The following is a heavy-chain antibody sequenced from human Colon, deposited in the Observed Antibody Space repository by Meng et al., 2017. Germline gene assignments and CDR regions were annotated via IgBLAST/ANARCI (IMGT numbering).Heavy chain of an antibody. D-gene: IGHD6-19*01. CDR2: IYLSGSP. J-gene: IGHJ4*02. CDR1: GGSISSSNY. V-gene: IGHV4-4*02. CDR3: ARHGGWHFDY. Sequence: LGGSGPGLVERSGTLSLTCAVSGGSISSSNYWSWVRQPPGKGLEWIGQIYLSGSPSYNPSLESRVTISVDKSKNQLSLRLTSVTAADTAIYYCARHGGWHFDYWGQGTLVTVSS.